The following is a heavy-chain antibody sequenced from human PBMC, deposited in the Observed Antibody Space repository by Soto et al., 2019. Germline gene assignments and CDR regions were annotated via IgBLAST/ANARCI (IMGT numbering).Heavy chain of an antibody. CDR2: ISSNGGST. Sequence: GGSLRLSCSASGFTFSSYAMHWVRQAPGKGLEYVSAISSNGGSTYYADSVKGRFTISRDNSKNTLYLQMSSLRAEDTAVYYCVKDLIWGLWGPIAAAGSNDYWGQGTLVTVSS. CDR1: GFTFSSYA. D-gene: IGHD6-13*01. V-gene: IGHV3-64D*08. J-gene: IGHJ4*02. CDR3: VKDLIWGLWGPIAAAGSNDY.